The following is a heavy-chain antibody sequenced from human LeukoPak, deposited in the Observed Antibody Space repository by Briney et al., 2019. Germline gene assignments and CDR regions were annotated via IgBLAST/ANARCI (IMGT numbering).Heavy chain of an antibody. CDR1: GGSISSYY. Sequence: PSETLSLTCTVSGGSISSYYWSWIRQSPGKGLEWIGYIYYSGSTNYNPSLKSRVTISVDTSKNQFSLKLSSVTAADTAVYYCATLVGYNWFDPWGQGTLVTVSS. CDR2: IYYSGST. V-gene: IGHV4-59*01. CDR3: ATLVGYNWFDP. D-gene: IGHD3-10*01. J-gene: IGHJ5*02.